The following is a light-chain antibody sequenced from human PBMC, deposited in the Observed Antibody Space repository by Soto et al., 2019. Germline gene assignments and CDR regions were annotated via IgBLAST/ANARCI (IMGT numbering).Light chain of an antibody. J-gene: IGKJ2*01. Sequence: EIVMTQSPATLSVSPGERATLSCRASQSVSSNLAWYQQKPGQAPRLLIYGASTRATGIPARFSGSGSGTEFTLTISSLQSEDFVVYYCQQYNNWPPEYTFGQGTKLEIK. CDR2: GAS. CDR1: QSVSSN. CDR3: QQYNNWPPEYT. V-gene: IGKV3-15*01.